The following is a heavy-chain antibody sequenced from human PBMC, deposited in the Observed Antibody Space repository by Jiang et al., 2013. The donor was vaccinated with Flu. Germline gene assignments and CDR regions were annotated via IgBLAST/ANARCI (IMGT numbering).Heavy chain of an antibody. CDR2: IHHTGST. CDR1: GGSISTYY. Sequence: LLKPSETLSLTCTISGGSISTYYWSWIRQSPGKGLEWIGYIHHTGSTGYNPSLRSRATMSLDTSRTQFSLHLTSVTVADTAVYHCARDLDYDSDYSDAFDIWGRGTMVTVSS. D-gene: IGHD3-22*01. CDR3: ARDLDYDSDYSDAFDI. J-gene: IGHJ3*02. V-gene: IGHV4-59*01.